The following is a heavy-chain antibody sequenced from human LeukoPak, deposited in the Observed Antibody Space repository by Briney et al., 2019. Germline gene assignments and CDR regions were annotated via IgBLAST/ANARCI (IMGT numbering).Heavy chain of an antibody. J-gene: IGHJ6*02. Sequence: LPGGSLRLSCEASGFTVRNNEMNWVRQAPGKGLEWVPCSCGSGRILYYADSVKGRFTISRDNAKNSLYLQMNSLRAEDTAVYYCARDFQLSGQNDFGPYNYYYGMDVWGQGTTVTDSS. CDR3: ARDFQLSGQNDFGPYNYYYGMDV. CDR2: SCGSGRIL. V-gene: IGHV3-48*03. D-gene: IGHD3/OR15-3a*01. CDR1: GFTVRNNE.